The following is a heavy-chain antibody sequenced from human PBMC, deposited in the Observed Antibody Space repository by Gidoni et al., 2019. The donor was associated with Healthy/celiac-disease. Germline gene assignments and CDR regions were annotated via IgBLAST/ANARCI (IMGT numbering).Heavy chain of an antibody. CDR2: IKQDGSGK. D-gene: IGHD2-21*01. Sequence: EVQLVESGGGLVQPGGSLRLAGAAAGFTFSSYWMSWVRQAPGKGLELVASIKQDGSGKYYVDSVKGRFTISSDDTKNSLYLQMNSLRAEDTAVYYCASDSCGGDCYNSDYWGQGTLVTVSS. V-gene: IGHV3-7*01. J-gene: IGHJ4*02. CDR3: ASDSCGGDCYNSDY. CDR1: GFTFSSYW.